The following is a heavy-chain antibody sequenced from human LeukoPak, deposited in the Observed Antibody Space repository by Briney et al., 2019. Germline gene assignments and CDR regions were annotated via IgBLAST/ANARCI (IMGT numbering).Heavy chain of an antibody. V-gene: IGHV3-21*01. CDR2: ISSSSSYI. CDR3: ARVGHGAFDI. J-gene: IGHJ3*02. Sequence: RGSLRLSCAASGFTFSSYSMNWVRQAPGKGLEWVSSISSSSSYIYYADSVKGRFTISRDNAKNSLYLQMNSLRAEDTAVYYCARVGHGAFDIWGQGTMVTVSS. CDR1: GFTFSSYS.